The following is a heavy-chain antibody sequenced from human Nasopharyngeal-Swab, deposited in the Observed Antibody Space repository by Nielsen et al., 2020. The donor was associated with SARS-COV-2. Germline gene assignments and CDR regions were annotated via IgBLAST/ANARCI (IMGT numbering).Heavy chain of an antibody. CDR3: AREMTTVTH. CDR2: IYHSGST. D-gene: IGHD4-17*01. V-gene: IGHV4-34*01. Sequence: SETLSLTCAVYVGSFSGYYWSWIRQPPGKGLEWIGSIYHSGSTYYNPSLKSRVTISVDTSKNQFSLKLSSVTAADTAVYYCAREMTTVTHWGQGTLVTVSS. CDR1: VGSFSGYY. J-gene: IGHJ4*02.